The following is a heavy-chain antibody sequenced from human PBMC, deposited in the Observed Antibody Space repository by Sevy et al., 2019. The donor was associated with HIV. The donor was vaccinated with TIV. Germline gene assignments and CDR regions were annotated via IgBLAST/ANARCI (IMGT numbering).Heavy chain of an antibody. CDR1: GYTFTSYG. J-gene: IGHJ3*02. D-gene: IGHD3-9*01. CDR3: AVDILTGTDAFDI. CDR2: ISAYNGNT. V-gene: IGHV1-18*01. Sequence: ASVKVSCKACGYTFTSYGISWVRQAPGQGLEWMGWISAYNGNTNYAQKLQGRVTMTTDTSTSTAYMELRSLRSDDTAVYYCAVDILTGTDAFDIWGQGTMVTVSS.